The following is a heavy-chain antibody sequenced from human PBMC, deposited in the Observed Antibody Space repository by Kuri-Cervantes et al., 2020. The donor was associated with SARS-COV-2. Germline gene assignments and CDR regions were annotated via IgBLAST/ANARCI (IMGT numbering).Heavy chain of an antibody. CDR3: ARTVTTTPDY. V-gene: IGHV4-38-2*02. CDR1: GYSISSGYY. Sequence: SETLSLTCTVSGYSISSGYYWGWIRQPPGKGLEWIGSIYHSGSTYYNPSLKSRVTISVDTSKSQFSLKLSSVTAADTAVYYCARTVTTTPDYWGQGTLVTVSS. D-gene: IGHD4-11*01. CDR2: IYHSGST. J-gene: IGHJ4*02.